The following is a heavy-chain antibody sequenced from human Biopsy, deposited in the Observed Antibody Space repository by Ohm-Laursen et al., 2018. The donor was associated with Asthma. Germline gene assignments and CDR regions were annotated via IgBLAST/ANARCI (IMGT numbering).Heavy chain of an antibody. D-gene: IGHD1-1*01. V-gene: IGHV3-30*01. CDR2: ISKDASTQ. CDR1: GFNFSNFA. J-gene: IGHJ3*02. CDR3: VRDGTDDAFDI. Sequence: SLRLSCAASGFNFSNFAIHWVRQAPGKGLEWVGVISKDASTQDYADSVKGRFTMARDNSKNTLDLQMNSLREEDTAVYYCVRDGTDDAFDIWGQGTVVSVSS.